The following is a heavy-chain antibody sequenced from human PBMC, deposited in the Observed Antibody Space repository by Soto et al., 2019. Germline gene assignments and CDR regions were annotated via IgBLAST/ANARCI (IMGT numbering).Heavy chain of an antibody. V-gene: IGHV3-23*01. CDR1: VCIFSSYA. D-gene: IGHD1-26*01. Sequence: VGSLRLSCASSVCIFSSYAMSCVRHSPGKCLEWVSTISGSGGSTYYADSVKGRFAISRDNSKKTLYLQMNSLRDEDTAVYYCAKDRRLLTRSYYEVLEYWGQATLVIVS. CDR3: AKDRRLLTRSYYEVLEY. CDR2: ISGSGGST. J-gene: IGHJ4*02.